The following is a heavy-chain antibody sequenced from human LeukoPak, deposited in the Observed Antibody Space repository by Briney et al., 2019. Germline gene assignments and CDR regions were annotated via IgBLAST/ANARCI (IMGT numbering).Heavy chain of an antibody. Sequence: GGSLRLSCAASGFTFSSYGMHWVRQAPGEGLEWVAVIWYDGSNKYYADSVKGRFTISRDNSKNTLYLQMNSLRAEDTAVYYCARDAGAGTSSLDYWGQGTLVTVSS. CDR2: IWYDGSNK. J-gene: IGHJ4*02. CDR3: ARDAGAGTSSLDY. CDR1: GFTFSSYG. D-gene: IGHD6-13*01. V-gene: IGHV3-33*01.